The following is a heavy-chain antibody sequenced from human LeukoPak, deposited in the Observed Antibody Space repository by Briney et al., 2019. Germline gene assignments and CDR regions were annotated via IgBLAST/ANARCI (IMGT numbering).Heavy chain of an antibody. CDR2: IYYSGST. V-gene: IGHV4-61*08. Sequence: SETLSLTCTVSGGSISSGGYYWSWIRQPPGKGLEWIGYIYYSGSTNYNPSLKSRVTISVDTSKNQFSLKLSSVTAADTAVYYCARVVPAAGSPDAFDIWGQGTMVTVSS. J-gene: IGHJ3*02. D-gene: IGHD2-2*01. CDR1: GGSISSGGYY. CDR3: ARVVPAAGSPDAFDI.